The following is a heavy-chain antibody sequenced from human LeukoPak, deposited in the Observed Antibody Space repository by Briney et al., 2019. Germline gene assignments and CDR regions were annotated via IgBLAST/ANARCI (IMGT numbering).Heavy chain of an antibody. Sequence: SETLSLTCTVSGGSISSGGYYWSWIRQHPGKGLEWIGYIYYSGSTYYNPSLKSRVTISVDTSKNQFSLKLSSVTAADTAVYYCARVGYYDSSGYYKVFGYWGQGTLVTVSS. CDR3: ARVGYYDSSGYYKVFGY. CDR1: GGSISSGGYY. J-gene: IGHJ4*02. CDR2: IYYSGST. V-gene: IGHV4-31*03. D-gene: IGHD3-22*01.